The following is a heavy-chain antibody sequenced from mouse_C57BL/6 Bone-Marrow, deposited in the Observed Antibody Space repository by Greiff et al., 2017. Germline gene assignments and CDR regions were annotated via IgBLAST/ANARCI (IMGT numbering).Heavy chain of an antibody. CDR1: GYSITSGYD. CDR3: ARENYDGYYLWCAY. CDR2: ISYSGST. V-gene: IGHV3-1*01. D-gene: IGHD2-3*01. Sequence: VQLQQSGPGMVKPSQSLSLTCTVTGYSITSGYDWHCIRHFPGNKLEWMGYISYSGSTNYNPSLKSRISITHDTSKNHFFLKLNSVTTEDTATYYCARENYDGYYLWCAYWGQGTLVTVSA. J-gene: IGHJ3*01.